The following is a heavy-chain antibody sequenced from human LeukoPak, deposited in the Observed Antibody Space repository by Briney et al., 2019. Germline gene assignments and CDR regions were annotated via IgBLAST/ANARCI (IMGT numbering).Heavy chain of an antibody. CDR3: ARRYYYYDSSGTNWFDP. Sequence: GESLKIPCKGSGYSFTSYWLGWVRQMPRKGLEWRGIIYPGDSDTRYSPSFQGQVTISADKSISTAYLQWSSLKASDTAMYYCARRYYYYDSSGTNWFDPWGQGTLVTVSS. D-gene: IGHD3-22*01. CDR2: IYPGDSDT. CDR1: GYSFTSYW. J-gene: IGHJ5*02. V-gene: IGHV5-51*01.